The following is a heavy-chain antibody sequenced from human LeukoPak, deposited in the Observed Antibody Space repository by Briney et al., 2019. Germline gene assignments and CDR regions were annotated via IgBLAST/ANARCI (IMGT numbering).Heavy chain of an antibody. V-gene: IGHV1-69*13. CDR2: VIPMFTTT. Sequence: SVTPSSNAYGGTFSGYGISCVRQAPGQGLEWMGGVIPMFTTTNYAQTLQGRITIRSDESTNKAYMELSSLRYEDTAVYYFARGLLRFLQAPKFVTWGKGPLVTVSS. J-gene: IGHJ5*02. D-gene: IGHD3-3*01. CDR3: ARGLLRFLQAPKFVT. CDR1: GGTFSGYG.